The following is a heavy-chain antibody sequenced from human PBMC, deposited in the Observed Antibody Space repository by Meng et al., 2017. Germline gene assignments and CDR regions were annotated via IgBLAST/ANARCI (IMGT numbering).Heavy chain of an antibody. CDR2: ISSSSSYI. V-gene: IGHV3-21*01. CDR3: ARVPLSYYYDSSGRGFDY. Sequence: GESLKISCAASGFTFSSYWMHWVRQAPGKGLVWVSSISSSSSYIYYADSVKGRFTISRDNAKNSLYLQMNSLRAEDTAVYYCARVPLSYYYDSSGRGFDYWGQGTLVTVSS. D-gene: IGHD3-22*01. CDR1: GFTFSSYW. J-gene: IGHJ4*02.